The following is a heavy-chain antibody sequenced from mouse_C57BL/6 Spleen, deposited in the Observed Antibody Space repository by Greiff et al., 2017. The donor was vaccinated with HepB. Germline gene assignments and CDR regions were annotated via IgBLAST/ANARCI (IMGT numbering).Heavy chain of an antibody. CDR3: ARGGYYSYAMDY. CDR2: ISDGGSYT. D-gene: IGHD3-1*01. Sequence: EVQLVESGGGLVKPGGSLKLSCAASGFTFSSYAMSWVRQTPEKRLEWVATISDGGSYTYYPDNVKGRFTISRDNAKNNLYLQMSHLKSEDTAMYYCARGGYYSYAMDYWGQGTSVTVSS. V-gene: IGHV5-4*01. J-gene: IGHJ4*01. CDR1: GFTFSSYA.